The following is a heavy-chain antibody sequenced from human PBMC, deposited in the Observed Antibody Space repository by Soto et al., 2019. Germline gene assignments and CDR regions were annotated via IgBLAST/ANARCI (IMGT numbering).Heavy chain of an antibody. Sequence: PSETLSLTCTVSGCSISSGGYYWSWIRQHPGKGLEWIGYIYYSGSTYYNPSLKSRVTISVDTSKNQFSLKLSSVTAADTAVYYCAREVVVVPAASTTIFGVVKPLSYYMDVWGKGTTVTVSS. CDR1: GCSISSGGYY. CDR3: AREVVVVPAASTTIFGVVKPLSYYMDV. J-gene: IGHJ6*03. CDR2: IYYSGST. D-gene: IGHD2-2*01. V-gene: IGHV4-31*03.